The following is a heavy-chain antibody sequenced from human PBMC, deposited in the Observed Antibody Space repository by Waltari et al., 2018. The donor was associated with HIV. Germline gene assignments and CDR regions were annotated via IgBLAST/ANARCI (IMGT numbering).Heavy chain of an antibody. D-gene: IGHD6-13*01. CDR2: VNHSGST. CDR3: ARMPILGYGSYAFDS. J-gene: IGHJ4*02. V-gene: IGHV4-34*01. CDR1: SESFSGNY. Sequence: QVQLKQWGAGVLKPSETLSLTCAVYSESFSGNYWSWIRQPPRKGLEWIGEVNHSGSTNYNPSLKSRVTISIDTSKKQFSLRLTSVTAADTALYYCARMPILGYGSYAFDSWGQGTLVTVSS.